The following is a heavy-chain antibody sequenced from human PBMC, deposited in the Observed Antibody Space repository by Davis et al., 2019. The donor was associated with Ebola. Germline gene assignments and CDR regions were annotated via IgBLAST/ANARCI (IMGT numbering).Heavy chain of an antibody. CDR1: GYSFTDYY. CDR3: ARGHDFWSGYEFDY. Sequence: ASVKVSCKASGYSFTDYYIHWVRQAPGQGLEWMGWINPNSGGTNYPQKFQGRVTMTRDTSISTVYMEVSRLTSDDTAVYSCARGHDFWSGYEFDYWGQGTLVTVSS. V-gene: IGHV1-2*02. D-gene: IGHD3-3*01. J-gene: IGHJ4*02. CDR2: INPNSGGT.